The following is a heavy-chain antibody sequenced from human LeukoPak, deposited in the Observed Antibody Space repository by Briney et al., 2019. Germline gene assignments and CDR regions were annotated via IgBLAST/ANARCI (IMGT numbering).Heavy chain of an antibody. CDR2: ISGSGGDT. CDR3: AGYFCSGGSCYRYSVY. Sequence: GGSLRVSCAASGFTLSSYAMSGVRQPAGRGLEGVATISGSGGDTYYADSVECGFTIFSDNTENTLYLQLLNLSRVDTDVSDGAGYFCSGGSCYRYSVYWGQG. V-gene: IGHV3-23*01. J-gene: IGHJ4*02. CDR1: GFTLSSYA. D-gene: IGHD2-15*01.